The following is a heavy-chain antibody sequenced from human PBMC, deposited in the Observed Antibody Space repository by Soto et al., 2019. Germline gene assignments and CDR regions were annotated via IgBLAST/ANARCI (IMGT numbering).Heavy chain of an antibody. CDR1: GFTFSDYT. CDR2: ITSSSIYI. Sequence: GGSLRLSCTTSGFTFSDYTMNWVRQAPGKGLEWVSSITSSSIYIHYADSVRGRFTISRDNSKNTLYLQMNSLRAEDTAVYYCAKGTDGVAGPFDYWGQGTPVTVSS. J-gene: IGHJ4*02. V-gene: IGHV3-21*04. CDR3: AKGTDGVAGPFDY. D-gene: IGHD6-19*01.